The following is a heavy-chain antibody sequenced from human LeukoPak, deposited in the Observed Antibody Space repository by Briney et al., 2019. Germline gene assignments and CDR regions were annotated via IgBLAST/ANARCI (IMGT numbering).Heavy chain of an antibody. V-gene: IGHV3-21*01. CDR2: ISSSSSYI. Sequence: GGSLRLSCAASGFTFSSYSMNWVRQAPGKGLEWVSSISSSSSYIYYADSVKGRLTISRDNAKNSLYLQMNSLRAEDTAVYYCARSGSYFRNFDYWGQGTLVTVSS. CDR3: ARSGSYFRNFDY. J-gene: IGHJ4*02. CDR1: GFTFSSYS. D-gene: IGHD1-26*01.